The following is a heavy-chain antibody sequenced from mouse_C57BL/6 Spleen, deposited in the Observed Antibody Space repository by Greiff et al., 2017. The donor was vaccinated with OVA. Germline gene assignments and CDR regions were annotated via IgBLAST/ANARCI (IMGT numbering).Heavy chain of an antibody. CDR1: GYTFTSYW. Sequence: QVQLQQPGAELVKPGASVKLSCKASGYTFTSYWMHWVKQRPGRGLEWIGRIDPNSGGTKYNEKFKSKATLTVDKSSSTAYMQLSSLTSEDSAVYYGASSYYYGSSCWYFDVWGTGTTVTVSS. CDR3: ASSYYYGSSCWYFDV. D-gene: IGHD1-1*01. V-gene: IGHV1-72*01. CDR2: IDPNSGGT. J-gene: IGHJ1*03.